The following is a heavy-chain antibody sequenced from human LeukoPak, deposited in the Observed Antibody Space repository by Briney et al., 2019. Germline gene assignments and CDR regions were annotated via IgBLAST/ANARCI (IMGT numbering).Heavy chain of an antibody. CDR3: ASSKGNWNYGWFDP. Sequence: SETLSLTCTVSGGSISSYYWSWIRQPPGKGLEWIGYIYYSGSTNYNPSLKSRVTISVDTSKNQFSLKLSSVTAADTAVYYCASSKGNWNYGWFDPWGQGTLVTVSS. V-gene: IGHV4-59*01. CDR1: GGSISSYY. D-gene: IGHD1-7*01. J-gene: IGHJ5*02. CDR2: IYYSGST.